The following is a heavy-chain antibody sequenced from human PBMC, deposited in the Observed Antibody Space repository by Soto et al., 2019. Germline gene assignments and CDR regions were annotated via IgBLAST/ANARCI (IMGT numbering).Heavy chain of an antibody. D-gene: IGHD2-2*01. CDR1: GGTFNTYT. J-gene: IGHJ3*01. CDR3: SIGSWSAETFDV. Sequence: QVHLIQSGAEVKKPGSSVKVSCKAAGGTFNTYTLFWVRQAPGHGLEWMGRIIPMLPVTNSAQKFQGRLTLTAHKSTDTAFMELTSLTSDDTAVYYCSIGSWSAETFDVWGQGTMVTVSS. V-gene: IGHV1-69*02. CDR2: IIPMLPVT.